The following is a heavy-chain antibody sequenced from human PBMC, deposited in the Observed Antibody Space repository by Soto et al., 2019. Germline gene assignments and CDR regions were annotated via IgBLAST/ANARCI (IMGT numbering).Heavy chain of an antibody. V-gene: IGHV3-30-3*01. Sequence: SLRLSCAASGFAFSSYAMHWVRQAPGKGLEWVAVISYDGSNKYYADSVKGRFTISRDNSKNTLYLQMNSLRAEDTAVYYCARETRPANYYDSSGWLDYWGQGTLVTVSS. J-gene: IGHJ4*02. CDR2: ISYDGSNK. D-gene: IGHD3-22*01. CDR3: ARETRPANYYDSSGWLDY. CDR1: GFAFSSYA.